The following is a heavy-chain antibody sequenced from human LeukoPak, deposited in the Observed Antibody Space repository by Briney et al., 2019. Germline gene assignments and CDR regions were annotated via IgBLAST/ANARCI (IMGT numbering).Heavy chain of an antibody. CDR1: GFTFSSYW. CDR2: IYGDGSTT. D-gene: IGHD4-17*01. J-gene: IGHJ6*02. CDR3: ARDTVTTFRFRDYYYYGMDV. Sequence: GGSLRLSCAASGFTFSSYWIYWVRQAPGEGLVWVSHIYGDGSTTSYADSVKGRFTISRDNSKNTLYLQMNSLRAEDTAVYYCARDTVTTFRFRDYYYYGMDVWGQGTTVTVSS. V-gene: IGHV3-74*01.